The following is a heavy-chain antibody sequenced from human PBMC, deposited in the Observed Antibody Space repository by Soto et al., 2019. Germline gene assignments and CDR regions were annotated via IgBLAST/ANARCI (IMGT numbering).Heavy chain of an antibody. D-gene: IGHD3-10*01. CDR3: AKNYYFDN. CDR2: ISTTGAGT. CDR1: GFAFSSFA. J-gene: IGHJ4*02. Sequence: EVQLLESGGDLVQPGGSLRLSCAASGFAFSSFAMSWVRQAPGKGLEWDSSISTTGAGTYYADSVKGRFTISRDKSKNTLSLQMNSQRAEDSALYYCAKNYYFDNWGQGTLVTVSS. V-gene: IGHV3-23*01.